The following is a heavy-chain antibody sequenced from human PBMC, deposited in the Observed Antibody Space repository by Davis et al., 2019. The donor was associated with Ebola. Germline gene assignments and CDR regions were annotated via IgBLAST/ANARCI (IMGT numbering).Heavy chain of an antibody. Sequence: GESLKISCKGSGYSFTNYWIGWVRQMPGKGLEWMGLIYTGDSDTRYSPSFRGQVTISADKSTKTAFLQWSSLKASDTAMYYCASLRRTITGMDDGFDIWGQGTMVTVSP. CDR3: ASLRRTITGMDDGFDI. CDR2: IYTGDSDT. J-gene: IGHJ3*02. V-gene: IGHV5-51*01. D-gene: IGHD2-8*02. CDR1: GYSFTNYW.